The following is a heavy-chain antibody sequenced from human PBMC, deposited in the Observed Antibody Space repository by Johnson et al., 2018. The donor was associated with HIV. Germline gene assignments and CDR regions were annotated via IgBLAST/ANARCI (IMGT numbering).Heavy chain of an antibody. J-gene: IGHJ3*02. D-gene: IGHD2-21*01. CDR3: ASPNWGGAFDI. CDR1: GLTFDDYG. Sequence: VQLVESGGGLVQPGRSLRLSCAASGLTFDDYGMSWVRQAPGKGLEWVSGINWNGGSTYYADSVKGRLTISRDNAKKILYLQMNSLRAEDTAVYYCASPNWGGAFDIWGQGTMVTVSS. CDR2: INWNGGST. V-gene: IGHV3-20*04.